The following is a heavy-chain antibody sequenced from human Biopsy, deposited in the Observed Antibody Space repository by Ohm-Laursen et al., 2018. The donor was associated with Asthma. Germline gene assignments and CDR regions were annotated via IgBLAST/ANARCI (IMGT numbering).Heavy chain of an antibody. CDR3: ARAVDYSHYYGIDV. J-gene: IGHJ6*02. V-gene: IGHV1-18*01. CDR2: ISVYIGNT. CDR1: GYTFNSAG. Sequence: ASVKVSCKTSGYTFNSAGITWVLQAPGQGLEWMGWISVYIGNTKVAQKLQDRVTMITDISMSTAYMELRSLRSDDTAVYFCARAVDYSHYYGIDVWGQGTTVTVS. D-gene: IGHD3-10*01.